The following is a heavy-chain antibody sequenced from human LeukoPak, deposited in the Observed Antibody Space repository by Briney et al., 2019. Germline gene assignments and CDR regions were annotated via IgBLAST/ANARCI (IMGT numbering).Heavy chain of an antibody. V-gene: IGHV3-23*01. D-gene: IGHD1-26*01. CDR1: GFTFSSYA. CDR3: SSHYSIVTSDFDY. CDR2: ISGSGGST. J-gene: IGHJ4*02. Sequence: GGSLRLSCAASGFTFSSYAMSWVRQAPGKGLEWVSGISGSGGSTYYADSVKGRFTISRDNSKNTLYLQMNSLRAEDTALYYCSSHYSIVTSDFDYWGQGTLVTVSS.